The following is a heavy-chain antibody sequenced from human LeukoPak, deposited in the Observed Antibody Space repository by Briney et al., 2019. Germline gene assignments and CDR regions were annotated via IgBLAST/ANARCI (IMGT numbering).Heavy chain of an antibody. Sequence: GGSLRLSCAASGFTFSSYAMSWVRQAPGKGLEWVSAISGSGGSTYYADAVKGRFTISRDNSKNTLYLQMNSLRAEDTAVYYCAKDYDSSAAIPYYFDYWGQGTLVTVSS. CDR1: GFTFSSYA. CDR3: AKDYDSSAAIPYYFDY. V-gene: IGHV3-23*01. J-gene: IGHJ4*02. D-gene: IGHD3-22*01. CDR2: ISGSGGST.